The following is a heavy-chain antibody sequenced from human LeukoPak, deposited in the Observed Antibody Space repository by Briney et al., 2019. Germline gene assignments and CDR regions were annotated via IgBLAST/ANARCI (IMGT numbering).Heavy chain of an antibody. V-gene: IGHV3-23*01. Sequence: GGSLRLSCAASGFTFNNYAMNWVRQAPGKGLEWVSSISGGGETTYYADSVKGRFTISRDNSKNTLYLQTNSLRGEDTAVYYCAKEAGSGWTIFDYWGQGTLVTVSS. CDR1: GFTFNNYA. CDR2: ISGGGETT. D-gene: IGHD6-19*01. CDR3: AKEAGSGWTIFDY. J-gene: IGHJ4*02.